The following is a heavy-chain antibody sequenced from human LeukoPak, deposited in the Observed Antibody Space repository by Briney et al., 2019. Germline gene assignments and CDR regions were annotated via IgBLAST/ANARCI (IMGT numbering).Heavy chain of an antibody. V-gene: IGHV3-21*01. D-gene: IGHD2-2*01. Sequence: PGGSLRLSCAASGFTFSSYSMNWVRQAPGKGLEWVSSISSSSSYIYYADSVKGRFTISRDNAKNSLYLQMNSLRAEDTAVYHCARDPKDVVVPAAIKFDPWGQGTLVTVSS. CDR1: GFTFSSYS. CDR3: ARDPKDVVVPAAIKFDP. CDR2: ISSSSSYI. J-gene: IGHJ5*02.